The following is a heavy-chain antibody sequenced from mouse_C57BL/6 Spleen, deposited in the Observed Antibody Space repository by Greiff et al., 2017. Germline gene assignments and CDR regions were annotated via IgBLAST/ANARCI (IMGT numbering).Heavy chain of an antibody. CDR2: IWWDDDK. CDR3: ARSYDGTRDYAMDY. CDR1: GFSLSTFGMG. V-gene: IGHV8-8*01. Sequence: QVTLKVCGPGILQPSQTLSLTCSFSGFSLSTFGMGVGWIRQPSGKGLEWLAHIWWDDDKYYNPALKSRLTISKDTSKNQVFLKIANVDTADTATYYCARSYDGTRDYAMDYWGQGTSVTVSS. J-gene: IGHJ4*01. D-gene: IGHD2-3*01.